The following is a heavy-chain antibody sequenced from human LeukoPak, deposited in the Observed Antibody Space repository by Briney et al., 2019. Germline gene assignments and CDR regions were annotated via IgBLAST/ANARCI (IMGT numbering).Heavy chain of an antibody. Sequence: SETLSLTCTVSGGSISSYYWSWIRQPPGKGLEWIGYIYYSGSTNYNPSLKSRVTISVDTSKNQFSLKLSSVTAADTAVYYCARVHDYGDYPDAFDIWGQGTMVTVSS. CDR3: ARVHDYGDYPDAFDI. CDR2: IYYSGST. J-gene: IGHJ3*02. D-gene: IGHD4-17*01. V-gene: IGHV4-59*01. CDR1: GGSISSYY.